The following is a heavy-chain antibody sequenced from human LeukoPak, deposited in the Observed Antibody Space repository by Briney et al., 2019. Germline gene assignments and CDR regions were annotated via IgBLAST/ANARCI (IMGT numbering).Heavy chain of an antibody. CDR3: ARQSSARSSSYGLDV. CDR1: GYSFTSYW. Sequence: GESLKISCKGSGYSFTSYWIGWVRQMPGKGLEWMGIIYPGDSDTRYSPSFQGQVTVPADKSISTAYLQWSSLKASDTAMYYCARQSSARSSSYGLDVWGQGTTVTVSS. V-gene: IGHV5-51*01. D-gene: IGHD6-6*01. CDR2: IYPGDSDT. J-gene: IGHJ6*02.